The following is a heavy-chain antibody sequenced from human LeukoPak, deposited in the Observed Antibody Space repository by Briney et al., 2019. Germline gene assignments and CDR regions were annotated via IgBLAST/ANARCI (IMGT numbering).Heavy chain of an antibody. J-gene: IGHJ4*02. D-gene: IGHD3-16*01. CDR2: IYYSGST. Sequence: SETLSLTCTVSGGSISSSSYYWGWIRQPPGKGLEWIGSIYYSGSTYYNPSLKSRVTISVDTSKNQFSLKLSSVTAADTAVYYCARGTWGFGYWGQGTLVTVSS. V-gene: IGHV4-39*07. CDR1: GGSISSSSYY. CDR3: ARGTWGFGY.